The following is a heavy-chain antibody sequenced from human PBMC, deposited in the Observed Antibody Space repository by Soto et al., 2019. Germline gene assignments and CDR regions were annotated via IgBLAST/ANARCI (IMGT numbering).Heavy chain of an antibody. J-gene: IGHJ6*02. V-gene: IGHV3-30*18. D-gene: IGHD2-2*01. CDR2: ISYDGSNK. CDR3: AKDLEGYCSSMRCYTYFGLDV. CDR1: GFTFSSYV. Sequence: PGGSLRLSCAASGFTFSSYVMHWVRQAPGKGLEWVAVISYDGSNKYYADSVKGRFTISRDNSKHTLFLQMNSLRPEDRAVYYWAKDLEGYCSSMRCYTYFGLDVWGPETTVTVSS.